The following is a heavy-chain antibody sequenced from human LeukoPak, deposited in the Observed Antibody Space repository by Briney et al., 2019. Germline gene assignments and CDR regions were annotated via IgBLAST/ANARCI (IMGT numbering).Heavy chain of an antibody. CDR1: GFTFSSYA. V-gene: IGHV3-23*01. CDR2: ISGSGDST. J-gene: IGHJ4*02. D-gene: IGHD6-6*01. Sequence: GGSLRLSCAASGFTFSSYAMSWVRQAPGKGLEWVSSISGSGDSTLYADSVKGRFTISRDNSKNTLFLQMNSLRAEDTAVYHCAKRGSSSSAFRSDYWGQGTLVTVSS. CDR3: AKRGSSSSAFRSDY.